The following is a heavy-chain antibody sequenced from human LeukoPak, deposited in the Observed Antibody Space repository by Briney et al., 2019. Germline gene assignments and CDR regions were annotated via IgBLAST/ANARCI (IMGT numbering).Heavy chain of an antibody. J-gene: IGHJ2*01. CDR1: GGSLSSYY. CDR3: ARRYDSIGSYHWYFDL. D-gene: IGHD3-22*01. V-gene: IGHV4-59*08. CDR2: IYYSGST. Sequence: XETPSLTCTVSGGSLSSYYWSWIRQPPGKGLEWIGYIYYSGSTNYNPSLKSRVTISIDTSKNQFSLKLSSVTAADTAVYYCARRYDSIGSYHWYFDLWGRGTLVTVSS.